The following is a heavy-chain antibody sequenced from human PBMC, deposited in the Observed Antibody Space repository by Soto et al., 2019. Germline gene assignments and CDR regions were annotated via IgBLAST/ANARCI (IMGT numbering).Heavy chain of an antibody. V-gene: IGHV1-8*01. CDR3: ARGRKEWIVGATRIYYSYGMDV. J-gene: IGHJ6*02. CDR1: GYTFTSYD. CDR2: MNPNSGNT. Sequence: QVQLVQSGAEVKKPGASVKVSCKASGYTFTSYDINWVRQATGQGLEWMGWMNPNSGNTGYAQKFQGRVNMSRNTSISTAYMELSSLRSEDTAVYYCARGRKEWIVGATRIYYSYGMDVWGQGTTVTVSS. D-gene: IGHD1-26*01.